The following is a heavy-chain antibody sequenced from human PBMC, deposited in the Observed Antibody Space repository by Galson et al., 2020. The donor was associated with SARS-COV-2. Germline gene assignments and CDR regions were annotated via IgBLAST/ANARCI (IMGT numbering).Heavy chain of an antibody. D-gene: IGHD1-26*01. J-gene: IGHJ3*02. Sequence: GGSLRLSCAASGFTFSIYGMHWVRQAPGKGLEWVAVIWYDGSNKYYADSVKGRFTISRDNSKNTLYLQMNSLRAEDTAVYYCARDVSGGASDIWGQGTMVTVAS. CDR1: GFTFSIYG. V-gene: IGHV3-33*01. CDR2: IWYDGSNK. CDR3: ARDVSGGASDI.